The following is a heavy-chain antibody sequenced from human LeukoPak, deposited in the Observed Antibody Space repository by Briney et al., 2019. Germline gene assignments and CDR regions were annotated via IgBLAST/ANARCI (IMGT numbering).Heavy chain of an antibody. D-gene: IGHD2-15*01. CDR3: ASSREVAAFDY. Sequence: PSETLSLTCTVSGGSISSYYWSWIRQPPGKGLEWIGYIYYSGSTNYNPSLKSRVTISVDTSKNQFSLKLSSVTAADTAVYYCASSREVAAFDYWGQGTLVTVSS. CDR2: IYYSGST. CDR1: GGSISSYY. V-gene: IGHV4-59*12. J-gene: IGHJ4*02.